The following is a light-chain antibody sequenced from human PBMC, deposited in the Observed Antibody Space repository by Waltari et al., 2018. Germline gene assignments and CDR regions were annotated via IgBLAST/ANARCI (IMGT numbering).Light chain of an antibody. J-gene: IGKJ4*01. Sequence: EIAMTQSPATLSVSPGETATLSCRASHSISSHLAWYQQKPGQAPRLLIYGACTWATGIPARFGGSGSGTEFTLTVSSLQSEDFAVYYCQQYDRWPLTFGGGTKVEIK. V-gene: IGKV3-15*01. CDR3: QQYDRWPLT. CDR2: GAC. CDR1: HSISSH.